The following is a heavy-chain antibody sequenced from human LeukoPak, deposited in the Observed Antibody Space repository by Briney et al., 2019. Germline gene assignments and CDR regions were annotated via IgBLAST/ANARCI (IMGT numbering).Heavy chain of an antibody. D-gene: IGHD3-10*01. CDR3: ARDSPLYFYESGSYYIGLEF. Sequence: GGSLRLSCAASGFTFSSYSMNWVRQAPGKGLEWVSSISSSSSYIYYADSVKGRFTISRDNAKNSLFLQMNSLRGEDTALYYCARDSPLYFYESGSYYIGLEFWGQGVLVTVSS. CDR1: GFTFSSYS. CDR2: ISSSSSYI. J-gene: IGHJ4*02. V-gene: IGHV3-21*04.